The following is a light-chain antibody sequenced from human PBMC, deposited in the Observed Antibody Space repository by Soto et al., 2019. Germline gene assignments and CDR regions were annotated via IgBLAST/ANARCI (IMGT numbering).Light chain of an antibody. CDR1: QSISTY. CDR3: QQSFSTPRT. V-gene: IGKV1-39*01. CDR2: AAS. Sequence: DIQMTQSPSSLSASVGDRVTITCRASQSISTYLNWYQQKVGKAPKLLIYAASSLQRGVPSRFSGSGSGTDFALTISSLQPEDFATYYCQQSFSTPRTFGQGNKLEIK. J-gene: IGKJ2*02.